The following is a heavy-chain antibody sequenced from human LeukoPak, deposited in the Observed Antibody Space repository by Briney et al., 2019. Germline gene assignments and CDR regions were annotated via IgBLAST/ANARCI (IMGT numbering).Heavy chain of an antibody. Sequence: GGSLRLSCAASGFTFSSYAMSWVRQAPGKGLEWVSSISGSSSYIYYADSVKGRFSISRDNAKNSLYLQMSSLRAEDTAVYYCAREIGYYYGSGIYYRSEDYWGQGTLVTVSS. J-gene: IGHJ4*02. CDR2: ISGSSSYI. CDR1: GFTFSSYA. CDR3: AREIGYYYGSGIYYRSEDY. D-gene: IGHD3-10*01. V-gene: IGHV3-21*01.